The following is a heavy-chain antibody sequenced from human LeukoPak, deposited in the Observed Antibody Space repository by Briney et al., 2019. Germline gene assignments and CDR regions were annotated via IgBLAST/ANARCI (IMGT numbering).Heavy chain of an antibody. CDR2: INHSGST. J-gene: IGHJ5*02. Sequence: PSETLSLSCAVYGGSFSGYYWSWIRQPPGKGLEWIGEINHSGSTNYNPSLKSRVTISVDTSKNQFSLKLSYVTAAETAVYYCARGGGRAVAGTTEWFDHWGQGTQVTVSS. D-gene: IGHD6-19*01. V-gene: IGHV4-34*01. CDR1: GGSFSGYY. CDR3: ARGGGRAVAGTTEWFDH.